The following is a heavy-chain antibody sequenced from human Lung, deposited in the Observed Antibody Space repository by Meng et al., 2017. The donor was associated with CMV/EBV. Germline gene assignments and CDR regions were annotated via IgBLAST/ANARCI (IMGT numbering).Heavy chain of an antibody. CDR1: GYTFTSYT. V-gene: IGHV1-69*02. J-gene: IGHJ6*02. D-gene: IGHD2-2*01. Sequence: SXXVSXKASGYTFTSYTISWVRQAPGQGLEWMGRIIPILGIANYAQKFQGRVTITADKSTSTAYMELSSLRSEDTAVYYCAINIVVVPAADFHYYYYGMDVWXQGTTVTVSS. CDR3: AINIVVVPAADFHYYYYGMDV. CDR2: IIPILGIA.